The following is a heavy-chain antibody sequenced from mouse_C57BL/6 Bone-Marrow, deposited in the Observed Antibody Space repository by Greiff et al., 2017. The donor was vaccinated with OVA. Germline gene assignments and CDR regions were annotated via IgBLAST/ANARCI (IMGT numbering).Heavy chain of an antibody. V-gene: IGHV5-2*01. D-gene: IGHD1-1*01. CDR3: ARHYYGSRFAY. J-gene: IGHJ3*01. Sequence: EVNLVESGGGLVQPGESLTLSCESNEYEFPSHDMSWVRKTPEKRLELVAAINSDGGSPYYPDTMERRFIISRDNTKKTLYRQMSSLRAEDTALYYCARHYYGSRFAYWGQGTLVTVSA. CDR1: EYEFPSHD. CDR2: INSDGGSP.